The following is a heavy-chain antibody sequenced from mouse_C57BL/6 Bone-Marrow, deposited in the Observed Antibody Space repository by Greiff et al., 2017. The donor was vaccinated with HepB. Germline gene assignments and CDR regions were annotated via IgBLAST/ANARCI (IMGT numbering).Heavy chain of an antibody. J-gene: IGHJ2*01. Sequence: VQLQQSGAELVRPGASVKLSCTASGFNIKDDYMHWVKQRPEQGLEWIGWIDPENGDTEYASKFQGKATITADTSSNTAYLQLSSLTSEDTAVYYCTTGGRNDWGQGTTLTVSS. V-gene: IGHV14-4*01. CDR1: GFNIKDDY. CDR2: IDPENGDT. CDR3: TTGGRND.